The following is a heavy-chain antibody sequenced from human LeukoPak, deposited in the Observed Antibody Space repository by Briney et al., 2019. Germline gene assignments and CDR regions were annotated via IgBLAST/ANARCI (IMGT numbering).Heavy chain of an antibody. J-gene: IGHJ6*03. CDR3: ARSNYYYYYMDV. V-gene: IGHV4-38-2*01. Sequence: SETLSLPCAVSDYSISSGYYWGWIRQPPGKGLKWIGNIYHTRNTYYNPSLKSRVTISLDTSKNQFSLKLSSVTAADTAVYYCARSNYYYYYMDVWGKGTTVTVSS. CDR2: IYHTRNT. CDR1: DYSISSGYY.